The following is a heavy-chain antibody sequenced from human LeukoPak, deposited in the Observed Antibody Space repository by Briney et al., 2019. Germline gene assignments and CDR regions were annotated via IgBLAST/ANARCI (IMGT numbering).Heavy chain of an antibody. CDR3: ARDRPPTYYDILTGYQTEYYFDY. CDR1: GYTFTGYY. Sequence: GSVKVSCKASGYTFTGYYMHWVRQAPGQGLEWMGWINPNSGGTNYAQKFQGWVTMTRDTSISTAYMELSRLRSDDTAVYYCARDRPPTYYDILTGYQTEYYFDYWGQGTLVTVSS. D-gene: IGHD3-9*01. CDR2: INPNSGGT. V-gene: IGHV1-2*04. J-gene: IGHJ4*02.